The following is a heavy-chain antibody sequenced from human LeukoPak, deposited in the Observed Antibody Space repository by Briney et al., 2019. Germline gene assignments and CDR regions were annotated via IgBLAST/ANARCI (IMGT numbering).Heavy chain of an antibody. D-gene: IGHD5-18*01. CDR1: GGTFSSYA. V-gene: IGHV1-69*05. CDR2: IIPIFGTA. Sequence: SVKVSCKASGGTFSSYAISWVRQAPGQGLEWMGRIIPIFGTANYAQKFQGRVTITTDESTSTAYMELSSLRSEDTAVYYCAREDTRLHPNWFDPWGQGTLVTVSS. CDR3: AREDTRLHPNWFDP. J-gene: IGHJ5*02.